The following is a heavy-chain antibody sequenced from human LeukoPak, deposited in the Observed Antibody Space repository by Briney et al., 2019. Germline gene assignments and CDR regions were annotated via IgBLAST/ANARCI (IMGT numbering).Heavy chain of an antibody. V-gene: IGHV4-39*07. Sequence: SETLSLTCTVSGGSISTSNYYWGWIRQPPGKGLEWIGNIFYSGSTYYSPSLRSRVTISVDTSKNQFSLKLTSVTAADTAVYYCASFQYYYDSSGYPHYWGQGTLVTVSS. CDR1: GGSISTSNYY. D-gene: IGHD3-22*01. CDR2: IFYSGST. CDR3: ASFQYYYDSSGYPHY. J-gene: IGHJ4*02.